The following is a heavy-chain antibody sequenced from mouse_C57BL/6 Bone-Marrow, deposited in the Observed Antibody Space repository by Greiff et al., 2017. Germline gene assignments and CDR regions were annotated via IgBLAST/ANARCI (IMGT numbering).Heavy chain of an antibody. J-gene: IGHJ2*01. D-gene: IGHD2-14*01. V-gene: IGHV6-3*01. Sequence: EVQLQESGGGLVQPGGSMKLSCVASGFTFSNYWMNWVRQSPEKGLEWVAQIRLKSDNYATHYAESVKGRFTISRDDSKSRVYLQMNNLRAEDTGIYYCTAVRGDYFDYWGQGTTLTVSS. CDR2: IRLKSDNYAT. CDR1: GFTFSNYW. CDR3: TAVRGDYFDY.